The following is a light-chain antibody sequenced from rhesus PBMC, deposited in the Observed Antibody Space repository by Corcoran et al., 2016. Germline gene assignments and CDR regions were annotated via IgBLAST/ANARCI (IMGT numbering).Light chain of an antibody. CDR2: DTT. CDR1: QTVSST. V-gene: IGKV3-35*01. CDR3: QQYSNWPS. J-gene: IGKJ2*01. Sequence: EIVLTQSPATLSLSPGERATLSCRASQTVSSTLAWYQQKPGQGPRPPIYDTTSRATGIPDRFSGSGSGTDFTLPISNLDPEDVGVYYCQQYSNWPSFGQGTKVEIK.